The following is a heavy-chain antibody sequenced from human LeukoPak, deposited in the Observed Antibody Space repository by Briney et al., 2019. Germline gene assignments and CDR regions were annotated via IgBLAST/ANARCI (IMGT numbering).Heavy chain of an antibody. CDR2: INHSGST. D-gene: IGHD6-13*01. V-gene: IGHV4-34*01. J-gene: IGHJ4*02. Sequence: PSETLSLTCAVYGGSFSGYYWSWIRQPPGKGLEWIGEINHSGSTNYNPSLKSRVTISVDTSKNQFSLKLSSVTAADTAVYYCARLVSAGQITYYFDYWGQGTLVTVSS. CDR1: GGSFSGYY. CDR3: ARLVSAGQITYYFDY.